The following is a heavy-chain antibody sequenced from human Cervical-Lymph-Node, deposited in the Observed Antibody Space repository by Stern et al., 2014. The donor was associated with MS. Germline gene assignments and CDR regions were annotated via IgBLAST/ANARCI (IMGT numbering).Heavy chain of an antibody. Sequence: EVQLVESGGGLVPPGGSLRLSCVVSGFTFGDHAMSWVRQAPGKGLEWVSAISISGDKTFYADSVKGRFTISRDNSKSTVYMEMNSLRAEDTAIYYCANEIRPNDYWGQGTLVTVSS. CDR3: ANEIRPNDY. V-gene: IGHV3-23*04. CDR2: ISISGDKT. J-gene: IGHJ4*02. D-gene: IGHD3-16*01. CDR1: GFTFGDHA.